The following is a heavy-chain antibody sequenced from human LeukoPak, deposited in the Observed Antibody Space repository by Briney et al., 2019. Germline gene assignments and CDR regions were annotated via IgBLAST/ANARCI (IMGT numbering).Heavy chain of an antibody. CDR2: IKQDGSEK. CDR1: GFTFSSYW. D-gene: IGHD5-18*01. Sequence: PGGSLRLSCAASGFTFSSYWMSWVRQAPGKGLEWVANIKQDGSEKYYVDSVKGRFTISRDNAKNSLYLQMNSLRAEDTAVYYRARVGYSYGHVNYYFDYWGQGTLVTVSS. CDR3: ARVGYSYGHVNYYFDY. V-gene: IGHV3-7*01. J-gene: IGHJ4*02.